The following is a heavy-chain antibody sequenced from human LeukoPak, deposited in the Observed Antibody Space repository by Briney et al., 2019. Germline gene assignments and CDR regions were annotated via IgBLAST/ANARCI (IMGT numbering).Heavy chain of an antibody. J-gene: IGHJ4*02. V-gene: IGHV5-51*01. CDR2: IYPGDSDT. D-gene: IGHD6-13*01. CDR1: GYSFTSYW. Sequence: GESLKTSCKGSGYSFTSYWIGWVRQLPGKGLEWMGIIYPGDSDTRYSPSFQGQVTISADKSISTAYLQWSSLKASDTAMYYCARQYSSSWYYFDYWGQGTLVTVSS. CDR3: ARQYSSSWYYFDY.